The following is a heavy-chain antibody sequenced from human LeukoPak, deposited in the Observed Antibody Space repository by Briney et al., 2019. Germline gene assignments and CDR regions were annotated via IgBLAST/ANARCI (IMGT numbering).Heavy chain of an antibody. D-gene: IGHD2-2*01. Sequence: ASVKVSCKASGYTFTIYDISWVRQATGQGLEWMGWMNPNSGDTGYARKFQGRVTMTRDTSTSTVYMELSSLRSEDTAVYYCATEPAAPIYYGMDVWGQGTTVTVSS. CDR1: GYTFTIYD. J-gene: IGHJ6*02. CDR3: ATEPAAPIYYGMDV. CDR2: MNPNSGDT. V-gene: IGHV1-8*01.